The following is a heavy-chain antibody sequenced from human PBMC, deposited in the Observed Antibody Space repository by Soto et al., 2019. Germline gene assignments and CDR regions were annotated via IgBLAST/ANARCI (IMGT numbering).Heavy chain of an antibody. D-gene: IGHD4-4*01. J-gene: IGHJ6*03. Sequence: QVQLVQSGAEVKKPGSSVKVSCKASGGTFSSYTINWVRQAPGQGLEWMGRIIPILNISNFAQRFQGRVTITADKFMTAAYMELSSLRSEDTAVYYCATSCDNDYIPGFQYYYYGDVWGKGTTVTVSS. V-gene: IGHV1-69*02. CDR1: GGTFSSYT. CDR3: ATSCDNDYIPGFQYYYYGDV. CDR2: IIPILNIS.